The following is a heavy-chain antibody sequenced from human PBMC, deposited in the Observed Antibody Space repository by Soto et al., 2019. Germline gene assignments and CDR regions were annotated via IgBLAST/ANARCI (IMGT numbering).Heavy chain of an antibody. V-gene: IGHV3-23*01. CDR1: GFTFSSDA. CDR2: ISGSGGST. Sequence: EVQLLESGGGLVQPGGSLRLSCAASGFTFSSDAMSWVRQAPGKGLEWVSAISGSGGSTYYADSVKGLFTITRDNSKNPLYLQINSLRAEDTAVYYCANLRTAMVHYFDIWGRGTLVTVSS. J-gene: IGHJ2*01. CDR3: ANLRTAMVHYFDI. D-gene: IGHD3-10*01.